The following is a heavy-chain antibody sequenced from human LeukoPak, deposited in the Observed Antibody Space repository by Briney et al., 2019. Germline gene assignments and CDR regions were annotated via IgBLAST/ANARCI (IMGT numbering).Heavy chain of an antibody. V-gene: IGHV3-23*01. CDR1: GFTFRNYL. CDR2: ISSTGGTI. CDR3: AKKVLAVAGTIDY. D-gene: IGHD6-19*01. J-gene: IGHJ4*02. Sequence: GGSLRLSCAASGFTFRNYLMNWVRQAPGKGLEWVSFISSTGGTIYYADSVKGRFTISRDNSKNTLYLQMNSLRAEDTAVYYCAKKVLAVAGTIDYWGQGTLVTVSS.